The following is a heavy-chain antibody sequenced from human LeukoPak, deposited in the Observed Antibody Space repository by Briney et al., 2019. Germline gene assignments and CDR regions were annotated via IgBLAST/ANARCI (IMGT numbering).Heavy chain of an antibody. J-gene: IGHJ4*02. CDR1: GFTFSSYS. CDR3: ARDEYDGGSSWYDY. D-gene: IGHD6-13*01. Sequence: GGSLRLSCAASGFTFSSYSMNWVRQAPGKGLEWVSSISSSSSYIYYADSVKGRFTISRDNSKNTLYLQMNSLRAEDTAVYYCARDEYDGGSSWYDYWGQGTLVTVSS. CDR2: ISSSSSYI. V-gene: IGHV3-21*04.